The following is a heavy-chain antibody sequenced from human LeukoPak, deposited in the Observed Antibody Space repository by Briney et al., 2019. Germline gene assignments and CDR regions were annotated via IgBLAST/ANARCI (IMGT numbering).Heavy chain of an antibody. D-gene: IGHD3/OR15-3a*01. CDR2: TYYRSGWCH. CDR3: ARDHLGLYYDY. Sequence: SQTLSLTCAISGDSVSSNSVGWNWIRQSPSRGLEWLGRTYYRSGWCHDFALFVKSRISINADTSTNQFSLQLTSATPEDTAVYYCARDHLGLYYDYWGQGTLVTVSS. J-gene: IGHJ4*02. V-gene: IGHV6-1*01. CDR1: GDSVSSNSVG.